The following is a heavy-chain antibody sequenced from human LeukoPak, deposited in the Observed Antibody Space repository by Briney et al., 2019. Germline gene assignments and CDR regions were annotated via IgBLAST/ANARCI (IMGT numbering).Heavy chain of an antibody. CDR1: GFTFSDYY. CDR2: ISSSGSTI. CDR3: ARDLGYDFWSGYLFPSRGNRFDP. J-gene: IGHJ5*02. Sequence: GGSLRLSCAASGFTFSDYYISWIRQAPGKGLEWVSYISSSGSTIYYADSVKGGFTISRDNAKNSLYLQMNSLRAEDTAVYYCARDLGYDFWSGYLFPSRGNRFDPWGQGTLVTVSS. D-gene: IGHD3-3*01. V-gene: IGHV3-11*04.